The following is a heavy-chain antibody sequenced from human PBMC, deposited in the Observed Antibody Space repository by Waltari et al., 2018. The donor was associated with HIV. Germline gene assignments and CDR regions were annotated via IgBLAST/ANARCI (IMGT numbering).Heavy chain of an antibody. V-gene: IGHV3-23*01. D-gene: IGHD6-6*01. CDR3: AKEGIAGRPSVPDY. Sequence: EVQLLESGGGLVQPGGSLRLSCAASGFTFSSYAMSWVRQAPGKVLEWCSVISGSGCSTYYADFVKGRFTISRYNSKNTLYLQMNSLRAEDTAVYYCAKEGIAGRPSVPDYWGQGTLVTVSS. CDR2: ISGSGCST. J-gene: IGHJ4*02. CDR1: GFTFSSYA.